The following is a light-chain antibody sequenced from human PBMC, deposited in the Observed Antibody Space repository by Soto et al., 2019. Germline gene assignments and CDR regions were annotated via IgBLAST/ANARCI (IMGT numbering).Light chain of an antibody. Sequence: QSALTQPASVSGSPGQSITISCTGTSSDVGSSNLVSWYQQHPGKAPKLIIYEVTDRPSGVSNRFSGSKSGNTASLTISGLQAEDEAEYYCSSYTNINTRACVFGTGTKLTVL. CDR2: EVT. V-gene: IGLV2-14*02. J-gene: IGLJ1*01. CDR3: SSYTNINTRACV. CDR1: SSDVGSSNL.